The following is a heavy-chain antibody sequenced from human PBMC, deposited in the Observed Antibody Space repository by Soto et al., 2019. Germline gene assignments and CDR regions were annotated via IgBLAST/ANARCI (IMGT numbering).Heavy chain of an antibody. CDR2: IYYSGST. CDR3: ARLPFKYCTNGVCYGGYYFDY. CDR1: DGSISSGDYY. V-gene: IGHV4-30-4*01. D-gene: IGHD2-8*01. Sequence: SETLSLTCTVSDGSISSGDYYWSWIRQPPGKGLEWIGYIYYSGSTYYNPSLKSRVTISVDTSKNQFSLKLSSVTAADTAVYYCARLPFKYCTNGVCYGGYYFDYWGQGTLVTVSS. J-gene: IGHJ4*02.